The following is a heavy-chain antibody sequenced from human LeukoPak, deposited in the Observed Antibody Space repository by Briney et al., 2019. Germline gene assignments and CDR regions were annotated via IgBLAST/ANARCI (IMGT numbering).Heavy chain of an antibody. CDR3: ATEYSSGWAFDY. CDR2: ISDDGDRK. CDR1: GFTFSTYG. D-gene: IGHD6-19*01. V-gene: IGHV3-30*03. Sequence: PGRSLRLSCAASGFTFSTYGIHWVRQAPGKGLEWVAVISDDGDRKYYAGSVKGRFTISRDNSRDTLYLQMSSLKTEDTAVYYCATEYSSGWAFDYWGQGTLVTVSS. J-gene: IGHJ4*02.